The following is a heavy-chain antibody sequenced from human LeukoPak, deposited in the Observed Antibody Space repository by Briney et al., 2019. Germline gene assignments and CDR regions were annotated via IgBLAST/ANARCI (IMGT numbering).Heavy chain of an antibody. J-gene: IGHJ2*01. CDR1: GGSISSYY. D-gene: IGHD3-10*01. CDR2: IYYSGST. Sequence: WETLSLTCTVSGGSISSYYWSWIRQPPGKGLEWIGYIYYSGSTNYNPSLKSRVTISVDTSKNQFSLKLSSVTAADTAVYYCARGDRGVTLVWYFDLWGRGTLVTVSS. V-gene: IGHV4-59*01. CDR3: ARGDRGVTLVWYFDL.